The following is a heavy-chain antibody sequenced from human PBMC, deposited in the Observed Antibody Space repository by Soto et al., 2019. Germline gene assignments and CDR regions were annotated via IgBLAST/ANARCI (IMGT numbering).Heavy chain of an antibody. D-gene: IGHD6-19*01. CDR2: ISYDGSNK. CDR1: GFTFSSYA. J-gene: IGHJ4*02. CDR3: AREKVAVPAPGYFDY. V-gene: IGHV3-30-3*01. Sequence: QVQLVESGGGVVQPGRSPRLSCAASGFTFSSYAMHWVRQAPGKGLEWVAVISYDGSNKYYADSVKGRFTISRDNSKNTLYLQMNSLRAEDTAVYYCAREKVAVPAPGYFDYWGQGTLVTVSS.